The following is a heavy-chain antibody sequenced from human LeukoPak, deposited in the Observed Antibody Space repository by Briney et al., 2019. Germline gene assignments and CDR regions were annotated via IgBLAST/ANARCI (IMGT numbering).Heavy chain of an antibody. CDR3: AREHCSSTSCYTNEGFDY. V-gene: IGHV4-61*02. CDR1: GGSISSGSYY. CDR2: IYTSGST. D-gene: IGHD2-2*02. J-gene: IGHJ4*02. Sequence: SQTLSLTCTVSGGSISSGSYYCSWIRQPAGKGLEWIGRIYTSGSTNYNPSLKSRVTISVDTSKNQFSLKLSSVTAADTAVYYCAREHCSSTSCYTNEGFDYWGQGILVTVSS.